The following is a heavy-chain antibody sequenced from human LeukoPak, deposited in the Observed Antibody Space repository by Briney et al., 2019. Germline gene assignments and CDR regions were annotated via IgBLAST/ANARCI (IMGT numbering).Heavy chain of an antibody. J-gene: IGHJ5*02. D-gene: IGHD6-19*01. Sequence: ASVKVSCKASGYSFTSNYIHWVRQAPGQGLEWMGMIYPRDGSTSYAQKFQGRVTMTRDTSTSTVYMELSSLRSEDTAVYYCARAQAWDSSDPNWFDPWGQGTLVTVSS. V-gene: IGHV1-46*01. CDR2: IYPRDGST. CDR1: GYSFTSNY. CDR3: ARAQAWDSSDPNWFDP.